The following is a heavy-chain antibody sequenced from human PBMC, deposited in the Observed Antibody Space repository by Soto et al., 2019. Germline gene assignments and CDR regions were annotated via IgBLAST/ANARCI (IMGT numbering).Heavy chain of an antibody. V-gene: IGHV1-69*13. Sequence: SVKVSCKASGGTFSSYAISWVRQAPGQGLEWMGGIIPIFGTANYAQKFQGRVTITADESTSTAYMELSSLRSEDTAVYYCARVGGGRYSGSYYYYYYGMDVWGQGTTVTVS. J-gene: IGHJ6*02. CDR1: GGTFSSYA. CDR3: ARVGGGRYSGSYYYYYYGMDV. D-gene: IGHD1-26*01. CDR2: IIPIFGTA.